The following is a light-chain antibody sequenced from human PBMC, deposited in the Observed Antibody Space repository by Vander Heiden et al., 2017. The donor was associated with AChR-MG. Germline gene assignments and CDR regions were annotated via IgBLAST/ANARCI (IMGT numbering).Light chain of an antibody. CDR3: MQDLQTIT. Sequence: DIVMTQSPLSLPVTPGEPASISCRSSQSLLHSNGYNYLDWYLQKPGQSPQLLIYWGSKRDYGVPDRFSGSGSGTDFTLKSSRGEAEDVGVYYCMQDLQTITFGQGTRLEIK. CDR1: QSLLHSNGYNY. V-gene: IGKV2-28*01. J-gene: IGKJ5*01. CDR2: WGS.